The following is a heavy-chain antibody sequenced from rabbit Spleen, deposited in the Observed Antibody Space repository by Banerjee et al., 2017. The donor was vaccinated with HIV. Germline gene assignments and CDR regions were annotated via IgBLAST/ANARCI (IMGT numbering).Heavy chain of an antibody. V-gene: IGHV1S40*01. J-gene: IGHJ4*01. Sequence: QSLEESGGDLVKPEGSLTLTCTASGFSFSTSYYMCCVRQAPGKGLEWIGYIDPIYGNTYYANWVNGRFTISSHNAQNTLYLQLSSLTVADTATYFCVREVAGKFNLWGPGTLVTVS. CDR3: VREVAGKFNL. D-gene: IGHD4-1*01. CDR2: IDPIYGNT. CDR1: GFSFSTSYY.